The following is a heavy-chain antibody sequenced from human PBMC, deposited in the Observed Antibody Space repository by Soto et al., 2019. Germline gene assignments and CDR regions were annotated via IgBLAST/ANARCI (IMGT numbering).Heavy chain of an antibody. CDR3: ARHWDSSSPNWFDP. D-gene: IGHD6-6*01. CDR1: GYSFTSYW. CDR2: IDPSDSYN. V-gene: IGHV5-10-1*01. Sequence: GESLKISCKGSGYSFTSYWISWVRQMPGKGLEWMGRIDPSDSYNNYSPSFEGHVTISADKSISTAYLQWSSLKASDTAMYYCARHWDSSSPNWFDPWGQGTRVTVSA. J-gene: IGHJ5*02.